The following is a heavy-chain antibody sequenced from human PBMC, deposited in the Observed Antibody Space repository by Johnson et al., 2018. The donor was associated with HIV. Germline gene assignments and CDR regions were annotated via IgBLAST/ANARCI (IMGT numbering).Heavy chain of an antibody. V-gene: IGHV3-11*04. Sequence: QLVESGGGVVRPGGSLRLSCAASGFTFIDYDMSWVRQAPVKGLEWVSYISSSGSTIYYADSVKGRFTLSRDNAKNSLYLQMNSLRAEDTAVYYCARDQAGVVLINAFDLWGQGTMVTVSS. CDR2: ISSSGSTI. D-gene: IGHD3-3*01. CDR3: ARDQAGVVLINAFDL. CDR1: GFTFIDYD. J-gene: IGHJ3*01.